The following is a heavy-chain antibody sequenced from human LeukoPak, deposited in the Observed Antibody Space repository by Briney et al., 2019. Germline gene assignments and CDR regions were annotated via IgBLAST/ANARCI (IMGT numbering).Heavy chain of an antibody. CDR3: ARDRSGYLYGMDV. CDR1: GGSISSYY. J-gene: IGHJ6*02. V-gene: IGHV4-59*01. D-gene: IGHD3-3*01. Sequence: PSETLSFTCTVSGGSISSYYWGWIRQPPGKGLEWIGYIYYSGSTNYNPSLKSRVTISVDTSKNQFSLKLSSVTAADTAVYYCARDRSGYLYGMDVWGQGTTVTVSS. CDR2: IYYSGST.